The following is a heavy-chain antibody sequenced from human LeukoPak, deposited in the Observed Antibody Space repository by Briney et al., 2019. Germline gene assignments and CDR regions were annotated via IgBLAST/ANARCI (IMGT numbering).Heavy chain of an antibody. CDR2: IYYSGST. CDR3: ARVLTAKSERWLQFTPFDF. CDR1: GGSISSGGYY. V-gene: IGHV4-31*03. Sequence: SETLSLTCTVSGGSISSGGYYWSWIRQHPGKGLEWIGYIYYSGSTYYNPSLKSRVTISVDTSKNQFSLKLSSVTAADTAVYYCARVLTAKSERWLQFTPFDFWGQGTLVTVSS. J-gene: IGHJ4*02. D-gene: IGHD5-24*01.